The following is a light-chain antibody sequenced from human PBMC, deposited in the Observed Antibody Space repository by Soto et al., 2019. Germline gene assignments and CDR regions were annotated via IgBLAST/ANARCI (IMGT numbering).Light chain of an antibody. Sequence: DIQMTQSPSSVSASVGDRVTITCRASQGINNWLAWYQRKPGEPPKLLIYTTSNLQSGVPSRFSGSGSGTDFTLTISSLQPEDFATYYCQQANSFPLTFGGGTKVEIK. CDR3: QQANSFPLT. CDR2: TTS. CDR1: QGINNW. J-gene: IGKJ4*01. V-gene: IGKV1D-12*01.